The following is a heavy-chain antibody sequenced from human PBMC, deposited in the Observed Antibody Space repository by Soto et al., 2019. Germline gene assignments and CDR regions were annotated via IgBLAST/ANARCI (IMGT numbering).Heavy chain of an antibody. CDR1: GYSFTSYW. CDR3: ARLLITMFRGVIPSHGRLEP. CDR2: IDPSDSYT. D-gene: IGHD3-10*01. Sequence: GESLKISCKGSGYSFTSYWISWVRQMPGKGLEWLGRIDPSDSYTIYSPSFQGHVTISADKSTSTASVQWRSLKASGTAMYYCARLLITMFRGVIPSHGRLEPWGQGTLVTGSS. V-gene: IGHV5-10-1*01. J-gene: IGHJ5*02.